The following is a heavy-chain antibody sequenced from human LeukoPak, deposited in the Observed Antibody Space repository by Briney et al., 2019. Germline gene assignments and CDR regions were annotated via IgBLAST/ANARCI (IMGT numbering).Heavy chain of an antibody. V-gene: IGHV4-59*01. J-gene: IGHJ5*02. Sequence: PSETLSLTCTVSGGSISSYYWSWIRQPPGKGLEWIGYIYYSGSTNYNPSLKSRVTISVDTSKNQFSLKLSSVTAADTAVYYCARDRNSEDYGDYQGWFDPWGQGTLVTVSS. CDR3: ARDRNSEDYGDYQGWFDP. CDR2: IYYSGST. CDR1: GGSISSYY. D-gene: IGHD4-17*01.